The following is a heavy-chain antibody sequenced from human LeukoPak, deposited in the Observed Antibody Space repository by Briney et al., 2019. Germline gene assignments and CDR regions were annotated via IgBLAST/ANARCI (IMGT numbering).Heavy chain of an antibody. CDR1: GGSISSSSYY. CDR3: ARVSQLWSYFDY. CDR2: IYYSGST. J-gene: IGHJ4*02. Sequence: PSETLSLTCTVSGGSISSSSYYWGWIRQPPGKGLEWIGYIYYSGSTYYNPSLKSRVTISVDTSKNQFSLKLSSVTAADTAVYYCARVSQLWSYFDYWGQGTLVTVSS. V-gene: IGHV4-30-4*08. D-gene: IGHD5-18*01.